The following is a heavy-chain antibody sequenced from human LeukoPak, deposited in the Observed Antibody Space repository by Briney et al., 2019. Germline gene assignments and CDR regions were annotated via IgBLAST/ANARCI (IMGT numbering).Heavy chain of an antibody. CDR2: IYPGDSDT. V-gene: IGHV5-51*01. D-gene: IGHD3-10*01. CDR3: ARGRRFGELSHPTYYFDY. Sequence: GESLKISCKASGYSFSSYWIAWVRQMPGKGLEWMGIIYPGDSDTRYSPSFQGQVTISADKSISAAYLQWSSLKASDTAVYYCARGRRFGELSHPTYYFDYWGQGTQVTVSS. CDR1: GYSFSSYW. J-gene: IGHJ4*02.